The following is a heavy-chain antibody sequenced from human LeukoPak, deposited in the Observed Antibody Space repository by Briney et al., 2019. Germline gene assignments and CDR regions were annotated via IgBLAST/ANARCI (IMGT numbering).Heavy chain of an antibody. CDR2: ISGSCGTGT. V-gene: IGHV3-23*01. J-gene: IGHJ6*02. CDR3: VKDRGGSPFYGMDV. CDR1: GFTFSSYA. D-gene: IGHD1-26*01. Sequence: PGGSLRLSCAASGFTFSSYAMSWVRQAPGKGLEWVSTISGSCGTGTYYADSVKGRFTISRDNSKSTLYLPMNSLRAEDTAVYYCVKDRGGSPFYGMDVWGQGTTVTVSS.